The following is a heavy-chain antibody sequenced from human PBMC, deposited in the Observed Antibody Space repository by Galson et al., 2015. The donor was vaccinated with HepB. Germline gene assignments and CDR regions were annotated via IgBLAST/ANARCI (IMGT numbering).Heavy chain of an antibody. V-gene: IGHV3-23*01. CDR3: AKDRDCNTGTCSAFDY. CDR2: IRASGTHS. CDR1: GFTFDNYA. Sequence: SLRLSCAASGFTFDNYAMTWVRQAPGKGLEWVSTIRASGTHSYYADSVKGRFTISRDNSQNTLFLQMDSLRAEDTAVYYCAKDRDCNTGTCSAFDYWGQGTLVTVSS. D-gene: IGHD2/OR15-2a*01. J-gene: IGHJ4*02.